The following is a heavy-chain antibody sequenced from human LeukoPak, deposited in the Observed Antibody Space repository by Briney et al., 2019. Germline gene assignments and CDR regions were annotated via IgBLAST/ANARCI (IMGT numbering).Heavy chain of an antibody. CDR3: ARAPGEWFGELLAYYFDY. J-gene: IGHJ4*02. CDR1: GGSFSDYY. V-gene: IGHV4-34*01. Sequence: SETLSLTCAVFGGSFSDYYWNWIRQPPGKGLEWNGEINHSGSTNSNPSLKSRVTISADTSKNQFSLKLSSVTAADTAVYYCARAPGEWFGELLAYYFDYWGQGTLVAVSS. CDR2: INHSGST. D-gene: IGHD3-10*01.